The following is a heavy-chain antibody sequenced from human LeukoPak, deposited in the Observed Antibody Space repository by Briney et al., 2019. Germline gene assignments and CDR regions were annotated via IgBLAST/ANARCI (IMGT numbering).Heavy chain of an antibody. J-gene: IGHJ4*02. D-gene: IGHD5-18*01. Sequence: GGSLRLSCAASGITVSNNYMSWVRQAPGKGLEWVSLIYSGGSTYYADSVRGRFTISRDNSKNTLYLQMNSLRAEDTAVYYCAKGLQLWNLDYWGQGTLVTVSS. V-gene: IGHV3-66*01. CDR1: GITVSNNY. CDR2: IYSGGST. CDR3: AKGLQLWNLDY.